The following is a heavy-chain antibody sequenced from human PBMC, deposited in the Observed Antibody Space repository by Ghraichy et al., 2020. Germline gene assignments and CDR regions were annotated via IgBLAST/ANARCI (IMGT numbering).Heavy chain of an antibody. CDR3: ARDGDPYTSITIFGVVIIPNWFDP. CDR1: GFTFSSYW. J-gene: IGHJ5*02. V-gene: IGHV3-74*01. CDR2: INSDGSST. Sequence: GGSLRLSCAASGFTFSSYWMHWVRQAPGKGLVWVSRINSDGSSTSYADSVKGRFTISRDNAKNTLYLQMNSLRAEDTAVYYCARDGDPYTSITIFGVVIIPNWFDPWGQGTLVTVSS. D-gene: IGHD3-3*01.